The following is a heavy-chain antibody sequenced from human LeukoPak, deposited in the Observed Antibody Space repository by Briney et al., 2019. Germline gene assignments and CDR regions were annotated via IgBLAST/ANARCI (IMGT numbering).Heavy chain of an antibody. CDR3: AKDMSSSGYFPLFDY. CDR2: INWNSGTI. V-gene: IGHV3-9*01. J-gene: IGHJ4*02. CDR1: GFTFDDYA. Sequence: SLRLSCAASGFTFDDYAMHWVRQAPGKGLEWVSGINWNSGTIGYADSVKGRFTISRDNAKNSLYLQMNSLRVEDTALYYCAKDMSSSGYFPLFDYWGQGTLVTVSS. D-gene: IGHD3-22*01.